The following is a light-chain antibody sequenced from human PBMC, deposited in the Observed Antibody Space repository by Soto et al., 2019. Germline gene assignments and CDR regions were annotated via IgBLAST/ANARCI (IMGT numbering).Light chain of an antibody. V-gene: IGKV3-20*01. CDR3: QQYDSSPYT. CDR1: QSVSSTY. J-gene: IGKJ2*01. Sequence: ELVLTQSPGTLSLSPEERATLSCRASQSVSSTYLAWYQQKPGQAPRLLIYGASSRETGIPDTFSGSGSGTDFTLTISRLEPEDFAVYYCQQYDSSPYTFGQGTKLEIK. CDR2: GAS.